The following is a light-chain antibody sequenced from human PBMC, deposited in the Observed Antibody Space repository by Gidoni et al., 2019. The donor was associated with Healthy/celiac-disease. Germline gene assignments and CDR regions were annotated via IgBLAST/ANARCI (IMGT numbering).Light chain of an antibody. J-gene: IGKJ1*01. CDR3: QQYGSSWT. CDR2: DAS. Sequence: EIVLTQSPATLSLSPGERATLACGASQSVSSSYLAWYQQKPGLAPRLLIYDASSRATGIPDRLSGSGSGTDFTLTISRLEPEDFAVYYCQQYGSSWTFGQGTKVEIK. CDR1: QSVSSSY. V-gene: IGKV3D-20*01.